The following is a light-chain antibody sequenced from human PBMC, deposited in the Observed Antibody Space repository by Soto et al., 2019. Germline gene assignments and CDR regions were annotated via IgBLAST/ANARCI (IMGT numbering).Light chain of an antibody. Sequence: DIQMTQSPSTLSASVGDRVTITCRASQGVSSWLAWYQQKPGKAPNLLIYDASTLESGVPSRFSGSGSGTEFTLTISSLQSDDFATYYCQQYNSYLWTFGQGTKVDIK. CDR1: QGVSSW. CDR3: QQYNSYLWT. CDR2: DAS. V-gene: IGKV1-5*01. J-gene: IGKJ1*01.